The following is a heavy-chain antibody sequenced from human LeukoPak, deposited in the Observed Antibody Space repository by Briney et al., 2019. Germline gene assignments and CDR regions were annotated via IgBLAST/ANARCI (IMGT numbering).Heavy chain of an antibody. V-gene: IGHV3-23*01. D-gene: IGHD3-9*01. CDR2: ILCSGGST. J-gene: IGHJ4*02. CDR3: AKWGDYDVLTGYYVPDY. CDR1: GFTFSNYA. Sequence: GGSLRLSCAASGFTFSNYAMSWVRQAPGKGLEWVSAILCSGGSTYYADSVKGRFTVSRDNSKSTLYLQMNSLRAEDTALYYCAKWGDYDVLTGYYVPDYWGQGTLVTVSS.